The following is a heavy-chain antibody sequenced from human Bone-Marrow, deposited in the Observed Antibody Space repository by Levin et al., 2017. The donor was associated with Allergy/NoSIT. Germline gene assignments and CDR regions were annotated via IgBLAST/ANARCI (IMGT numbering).Heavy chain of an antibody. CDR1: GFTFIAYE. J-gene: IGHJ4*02. D-gene: IGHD3-3*01. CDR3: SRDKPKRAIFGVITGRYFDD. Sequence: GESLKISCAASGFTFIAYEMNWVRQAPGKGLEWIAYISTSGSDIYYADSVKGRFTIARDNARNSLYLQMNSLRVEDTAAYYCSRDKPKRAIFGVITGRYFDDWGQGTLVTVSS. V-gene: IGHV3-48*03. CDR2: ISTSGSDI.